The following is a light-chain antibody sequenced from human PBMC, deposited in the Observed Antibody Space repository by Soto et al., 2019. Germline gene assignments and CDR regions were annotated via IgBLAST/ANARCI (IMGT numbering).Light chain of an antibody. CDR3: QQYNNWPQT. V-gene: IGKV3-15*01. CDR2: DAS. CDR1: QSVGST. J-gene: IGKJ1*01. Sequence: EIVLTQSPATLSLSPGGTATLSCRASQSVGSTLAWYQQLPGQAPRLLIYDASTRATGIPARFSGSGSGTEFTLTISSLQSEDFAVYYCQQYNNWPQTFGQGTKV.